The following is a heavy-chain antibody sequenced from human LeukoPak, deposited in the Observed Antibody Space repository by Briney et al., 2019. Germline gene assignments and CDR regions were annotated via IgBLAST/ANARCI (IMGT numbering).Heavy chain of an antibody. CDR3: ASSQYYYDSSGYYDLDY. Sequence: GGSLRLSCAASGFTFSSYAMTWVRQAPGKGLEWVSGISGSGSSTYYADSVKGRFTISRDNSKNTLYLQMNSLRVEDTAVYYCASSQYYYDSSGYYDLDYWGQGTLVTVSS. V-gene: IGHV3-23*01. CDR1: GFTFSSYA. J-gene: IGHJ4*02. CDR2: ISGSGSST. D-gene: IGHD3-22*01.